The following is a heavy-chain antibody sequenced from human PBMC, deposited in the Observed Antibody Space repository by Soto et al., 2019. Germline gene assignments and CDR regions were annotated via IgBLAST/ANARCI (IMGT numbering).Heavy chain of an antibody. CDR1: GGSISSSSYY. J-gene: IGHJ5*02. V-gene: IGHV4-39*01. CDR2: IYYSGST. CDR3: ASTPDIVVVITNNWFDP. Sequence: PSETLSLTCTVSGGSISSSSYYWGWIRQPPGKGLEWIGSIYYSGSTYYNPSLKSRVTISVDTSKNQFSLKLSSVTAADTAVYYCASTPDIVVVITNNWFDPWGQGTLVTVS. D-gene: IGHD3-22*01.